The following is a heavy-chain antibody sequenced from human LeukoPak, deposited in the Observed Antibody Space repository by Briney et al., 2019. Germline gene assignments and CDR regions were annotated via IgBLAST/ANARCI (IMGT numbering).Heavy chain of an antibody. V-gene: IGHV1-8*03. CDR3: ARSIIGVLRFLEWLPKYYYYYYMDV. CDR2: MNPNSGNT. J-gene: IGHJ6*03. D-gene: IGHD3-3*01. Sequence: GASMKVSCKASGYTFTSYDINWVRQATGQGLEWMGWMNPNSGNTGYAQKFQGRVTITRNTSISTAYMELSSLRSEDTAVYYCARSIIGVLRFLEWLPKYYYYYYMDVWGKGTTVTVSS. CDR1: GYTFTSYD.